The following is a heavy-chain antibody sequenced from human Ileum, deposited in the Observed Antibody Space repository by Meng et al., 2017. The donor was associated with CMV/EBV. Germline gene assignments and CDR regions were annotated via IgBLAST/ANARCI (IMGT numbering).Heavy chain of an antibody. J-gene: IGHJ6*02. V-gene: IGHV3-23*03. CDR3: AKDRGPYRDYGMDV. D-gene: IGHD1-26*01. CDR1: GFTFSSYA. Sequence: GESLKISCAASGFTFSSYAMSWVRQAPGKGLEWVSVIYSGDSSTYYADSVKGRFTISRDNSKNTLYLQMNSLRAEDTAVYYCAKDRGPYRDYGMDVWGQGTTVTVSS. CDR2: IYSGDSST.